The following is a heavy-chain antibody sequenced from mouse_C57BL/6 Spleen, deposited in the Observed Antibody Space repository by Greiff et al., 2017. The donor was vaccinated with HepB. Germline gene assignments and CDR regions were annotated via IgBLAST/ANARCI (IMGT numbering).Heavy chain of an antibody. V-gene: IGHV2-2*01. D-gene: IGHD1-1*01. J-gene: IGHJ1*03. CDR1: GFSLTSYG. CDR3: ARNTGSSYVEYFDV. CDR2: IWSGGST. Sequence: VKLQQSGPGLVQPSQSLSITCTVSGFSLTSYGVHWVRQSPGKGLEWLGVIWSGGSTDYNAAFISRLSISKDNSKSQVFFKMNSLQADDTAIYYCARNTGSSYVEYFDVWGTGTTVTVSS.